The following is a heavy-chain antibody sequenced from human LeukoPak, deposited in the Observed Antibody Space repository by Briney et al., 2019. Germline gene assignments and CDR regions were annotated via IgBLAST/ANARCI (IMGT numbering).Heavy chain of an antibody. CDR3: ARETYAPGSYYSNWFDP. Sequence: GGSLRLSCAASGFTFSDYYMSWIRQAPGKGLEWVSYISSSGSTIYYADSVKGRFTISRDNAKNSLYLQMNSLRAEDTAVYYCARETYAPGSYYSNWFDPWGQGTLVTVSS. J-gene: IGHJ5*02. D-gene: IGHD3-10*01. V-gene: IGHV3-11*04. CDR2: ISSSGSTI. CDR1: GFTFSDYY.